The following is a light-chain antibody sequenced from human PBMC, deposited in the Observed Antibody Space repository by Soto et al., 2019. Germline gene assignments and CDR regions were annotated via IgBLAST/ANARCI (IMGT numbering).Light chain of an antibody. CDR3: HQRQSWPRT. V-gene: IGKV3-11*01. J-gene: IGKJ1*01. CDR2: QTS. CDR1: QYINTR. Sequence: EIGLTPSPATLSSFPGDRVTLSCMAIQYINTRLAWYQHSPGQAPRIIIYQTSLRAAGIPARFSASGSGTDFTLPISDVQNEEFALYDCHQRQSWPRTFGQGTKGEIK.